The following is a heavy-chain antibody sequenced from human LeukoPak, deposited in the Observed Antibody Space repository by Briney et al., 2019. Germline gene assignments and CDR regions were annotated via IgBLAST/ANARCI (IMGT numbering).Heavy chain of an antibody. V-gene: IGHV1-24*01. J-gene: IGHJ6*02. Sequence: ASVTVSCTVSGYTLTELSMHWVRQAPGKGLEWMGGFDPEDGETIYAQKFQGRVTMTEDTATDTAYMELSSLRSEDTAVYYCATDRVVAAAGDYYYYGMDVWGQGTTVTVSS. CDR1: GYTLTELS. CDR3: ATDRVVAAAGDYYYYGMDV. D-gene: IGHD6-13*01. CDR2: FDPEDGET.